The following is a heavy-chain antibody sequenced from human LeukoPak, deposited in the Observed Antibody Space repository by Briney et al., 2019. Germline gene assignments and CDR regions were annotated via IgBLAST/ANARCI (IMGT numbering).Heavy chain of an antibody. Sequence: GGSLRLSCAASGFTFSDHYMDWVRQAPGKGLEWVGRTRNKANSYTTEYAASVKGRFTISRDDSKNSLYLQMNSLKTEDTAVYYCASRGYSGSYAHPFDYWGQGTLVTVSS. CDR2: TRNKANSYTT. J-gene: IGHJ4*02. D-gene: IGHD1-26*01. CDR3: ASRGYSGSYAHPFDY. V-gene: IGHV3-72*01. CDR1: GFTFSDHY.